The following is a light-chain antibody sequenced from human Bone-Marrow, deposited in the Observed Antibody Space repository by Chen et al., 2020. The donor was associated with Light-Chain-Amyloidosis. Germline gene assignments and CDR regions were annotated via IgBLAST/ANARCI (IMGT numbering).Light chain of an antibody. CDR1: DLPTKY. CDR3: QSADSSGTYEVI. V-gene: IGLV3-25*03. CDR2: RDT. Sequence: SYELTQPPSVSVSPGQTARITCSGDDLPTKYAYWYQQKPGQAPGLLIHRDTERPSGISERFSGSSSGTTATLTISGVQAEDEADYHGQSADSSGTYEVIFGGGTKLTVL. J-gene: IGLJ2*01.